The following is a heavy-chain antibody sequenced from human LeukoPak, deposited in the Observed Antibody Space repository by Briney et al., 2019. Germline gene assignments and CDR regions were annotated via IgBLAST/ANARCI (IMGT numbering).Heavy chain of an antibody. J-gene: IGHJ4*02. CDR1: GGSISSYY. CDR2: IYTSGST. CDR3: VRDLGYSSSFAY. D-gene: IGHD6-13*01. V-gene: IGHV4-4*07. Sequence: PSETLSLTCTVSGGSISSYYWSWIRQPAGKGLEWIGRIYTSGSTNYNPSLKSRVTISVDTSKNQFSLNLSSVTAADTAVYYCVRDLGYSSSFAYWGQGTLVTVSS.